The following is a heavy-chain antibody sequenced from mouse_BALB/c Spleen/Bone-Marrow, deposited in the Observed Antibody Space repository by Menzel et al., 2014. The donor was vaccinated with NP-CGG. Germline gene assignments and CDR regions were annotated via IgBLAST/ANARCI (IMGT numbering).Heavy chain of an antibody. CDR3: AKLDLFAY. V-gene: IGHV14-3*02. J-gene: IGHJ3*01. CDR1: GYNITDNS. CDR2: INPASGNT. Sequence: EVQLQQSGAELVKPGASVKLSCTASGYNITDNSMHWVKQRPGQGLEWIGRINPASGNTKYDPKFQGKTTMTADTSSNTAYMQLSSVTSEVTDVYYCAKLDLFAYWGQGTLVTVSA.